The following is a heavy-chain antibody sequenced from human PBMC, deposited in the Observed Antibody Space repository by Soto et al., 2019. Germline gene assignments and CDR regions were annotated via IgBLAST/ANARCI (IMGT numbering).Heavy chain of an antibody. CDR2: IDWDDDK. J-gene: IGHJ6*02. CDR1: GFSLSTSGMC. D-gene: IGHD2-15*01. Sequence: SGPTLVNPTQTLTLTCTFSGFSLSTSGMCVSWIRQPPGKALEWLARIDWDDDKYYSTSLKTRLTISKDTSKNQVVLTMTNMDPVDTATYYCARMRGRVVVAATLVPEYYYYGMDVRGQGTTVTVSS. CDR3: ARMRGRVVVAATLVPEYYYYGMDV. V-gene: IGHV2-70*11.